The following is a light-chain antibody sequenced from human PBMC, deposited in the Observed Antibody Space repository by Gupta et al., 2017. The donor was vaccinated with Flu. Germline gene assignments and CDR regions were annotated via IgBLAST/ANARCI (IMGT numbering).Light chain of an antibody. CDR3: QQRDSNPRT. Sequence: DIQMTQSPSSLSASVGDRVTITCRASQMISSYLNWYQQQPGKAPKLLISAAFRLQSGVPSRFSGSESGTEFTLTISRLQPEDFGTYYCQQRDSNPRTFGQGTTVEIK. CDR1: QMISSY. J-gene: IGKJ1*01. V-gene: IGKV1-39*01. CDR2: AAF.